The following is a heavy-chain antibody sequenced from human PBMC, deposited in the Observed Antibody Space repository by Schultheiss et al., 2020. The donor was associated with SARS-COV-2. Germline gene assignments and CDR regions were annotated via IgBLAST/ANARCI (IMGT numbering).Heavy chain of an antibody. CDR1: GFTFSNYW. D-gene: IGHD6-13*01. CDR3: ARQLGFDY. J-gene: IGHJ4*02. Sequence: GGSLRLSCTASGFTFSNYWMHWVRQAPGKGLEWVSRIESDGSSTSYADSVKGRFTISRDNAKNSLYLQMNSLRAEDTAVYYCARQLGFDYWGQGTLVTVSS. V-gene: IGHV3-74*01. CDR2: IESDGSST.